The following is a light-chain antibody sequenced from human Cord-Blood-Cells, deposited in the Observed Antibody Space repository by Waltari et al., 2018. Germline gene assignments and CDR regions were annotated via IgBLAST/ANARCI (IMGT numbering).Light chain of an antibody. CDR2: GAS. J-gene: IGKJ1*01. CDR1: QSVSSSY. CDR3: QQYGSSPT. Sequence: EIVLTQSPGTLSLSPGERATLSRRASQSVSSSYLAWYQQKPGQAPRLLIYGASSRATGVPARFSGSGSGTDFTLTISRLEAEDFAVYYCQQYGSSPTFGQGTKVEIK. V-gene: IGKV3-20*01.